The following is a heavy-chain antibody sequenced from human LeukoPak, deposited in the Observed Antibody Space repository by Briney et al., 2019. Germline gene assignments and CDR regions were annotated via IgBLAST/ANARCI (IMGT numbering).Heavy chain of an antibody. J-gene: IGHJ4*02. Sequence: GGSLRLSCAASGFTVGGNYMSWVRQAPGKGLEWVSVIYSGGSIYYADSVKGRFTISRHNSKNTLHLQMNSLRPEDTAVYYCASGSRFDYWGQGTLVTVSS. CDR1: GFTVGGNY. CDR3: ASGSRFDY. CDR2: IYSGGSI. D-gene: IGHD5/OR15-5a*01. V-gene: IGHV3-53*04.